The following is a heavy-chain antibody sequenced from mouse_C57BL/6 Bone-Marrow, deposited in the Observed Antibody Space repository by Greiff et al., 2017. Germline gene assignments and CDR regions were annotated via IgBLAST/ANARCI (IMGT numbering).Heavy chain of an antibody. CDR3: SRGSDYDYAMDY. CDR1: GYSFTDYN. CDR2: INPNYGTT. Sequence: QLQQSGPELVKPGASVKISCKASGYSFTDYNMNWVKQSNGQSLEWIGVINPNYGTTSYNQKFKGKATLTVDQSSSTAYMQLNSLTSEDSAVNYCSRGSDYDYAMDYGGQGTSVTVSA. V-gene: IGHV1-39*01. D-gene: IGHD2-4*01. J-gene: IGHJ4*01.